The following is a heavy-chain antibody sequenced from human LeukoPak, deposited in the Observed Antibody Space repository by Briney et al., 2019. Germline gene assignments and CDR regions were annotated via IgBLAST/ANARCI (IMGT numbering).Heavy chain of an antibody. J-gene: IGHJ4*02. D-gene: IGHD3-3*01. Sequence: GSLRLSCSASGFTFSSYAMHWVRQAPGKGLEYVSAISSNGGSTYYADSVKGRFTISRDNSKNTLYLQMSSLRAEDTAVYYCVKTYYDFWSGYYTQPYYFDYWGQGTLVIVSS. CDR3: VKTYYDFWSGYYTQPYYFDY. CDR2: ISSNGGST. V-gene: IGHV3-64D*06. CDR1: GFTFSSYA.